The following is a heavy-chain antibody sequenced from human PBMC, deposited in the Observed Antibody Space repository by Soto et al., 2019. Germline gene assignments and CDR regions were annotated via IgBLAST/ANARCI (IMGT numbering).Heavy chain of an antibody. CDR1: GGSISSGGYY. J-gene: IGHJ4*02. D-gene: IGHD3-10*01. CDR2: IYYSGST. V-gene: IGHV4-31*03. CDR3: ARVSEVGQFFDY. Sequence: PSETLSLTCTVSGGSISSGGYYWSWIRQHPGKGLEWIGYIYYSGSTYYNPSLKSRVTISVDTSKNQFSLKLSSVTAADTAVYYCARVSEVGQFFDYWGQGTLVTVSS.